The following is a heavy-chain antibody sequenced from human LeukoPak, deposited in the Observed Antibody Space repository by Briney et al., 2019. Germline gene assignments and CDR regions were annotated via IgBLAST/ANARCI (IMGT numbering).Heavy chain of an antibody. CDR1: GGSISSYY. J-gene: IGHJ4*02. D-gene: IGHD3-9*01. V-gene: IGHV4-59*12. CDR3: ARGLGFTIFYYDY. CDR2: IYYSGST. Sequence: SETLSLTCTVSGGSISSYYWSWIRQPPGKGLEWIGYIYYSGSTNYNPSLKSRVTISVDTSKNQFSLKLSSVTAADTAVYYCARGLGFTIFYYDYWGQGTLVTVSS.